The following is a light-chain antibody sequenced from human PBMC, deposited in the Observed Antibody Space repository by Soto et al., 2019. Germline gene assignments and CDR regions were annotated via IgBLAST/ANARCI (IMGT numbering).Light chain of an antibody. J-gene: IGKJ1*01. CDR3: QQYGSSWWT. Sequence: EIVLTQSPGTLSLSPVERATLSCRASQSVSSSYLAWYQQKPGQAPRLLIYGASSRATGIPDRFSGSGSGTDFTLTISRLEPEDFAVYYCQQYGSSWWTFGQGTKVDIK. CDR1: QSVSSSY. CDR2: GAS. V-gene: IGKV3-20*01.